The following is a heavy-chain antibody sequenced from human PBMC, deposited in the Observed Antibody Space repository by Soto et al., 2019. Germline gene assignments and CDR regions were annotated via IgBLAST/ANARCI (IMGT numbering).Heavy chain of an antibody. Sequence: PSETLSLTCTVSGGSISSYYWGWIRQPPGKGLEWIGSIYYSGSTYYNPSLKSRVTISVDTSKNQFSLKLSSVTAADTAVYYCARHDYSNYVLGDTDYWGQGTLVTVSS. V-gene: IGHV4-39*01. CDR1: GGSISSYY. CDR3: ARHDYSNYVLGDTDY. D-gene: IGHD4-4*01. CDR2: IYYSGST. J-gene: IGHJ4*02.